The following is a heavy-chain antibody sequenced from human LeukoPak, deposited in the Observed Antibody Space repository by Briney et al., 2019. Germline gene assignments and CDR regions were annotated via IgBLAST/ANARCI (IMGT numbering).Heavy chain of an antibody. CDR1: GFTFSSYA. J-gene: IGHJ4*02. D-gene: IGHD2-2*01. Sequence: PGGSLRLSCAASGFTFSSYAMHWVRQAPGKGLEWVAVISYDGSNKYYADSVKGRFTISRDNSKNTLYLQMNSLRAEDTAVYYCARDIGYCSSTSCSYYFDYWGQGTLVTVSS. V-gene: IGHV3-30-3*01. CDR2: ISYDGSNK. CDR3: ARDIGYCSSTSCSYYFDY.